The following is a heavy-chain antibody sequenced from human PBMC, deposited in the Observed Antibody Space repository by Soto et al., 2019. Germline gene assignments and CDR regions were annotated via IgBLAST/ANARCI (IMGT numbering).Heavy chain of an antibody. J-gene: IGHJ6*02. V-gene: IGHV3-33*01. D-gene: IGHD2-15*01. CDR2: IWYDGSNK. CDR3: AACSKTDYYGMDV. Sequence: GGSLRLSCAASGFTFSSYGMHWVRQAPGKGLEWVAVIWYDGSNKYYADSVKGRFTISRDNSKNTLYLQMNSPRAEDTAVYYCAACSKTDYYGMDVWGQGTTVTVSS. CDR1: GFTFSSYG.